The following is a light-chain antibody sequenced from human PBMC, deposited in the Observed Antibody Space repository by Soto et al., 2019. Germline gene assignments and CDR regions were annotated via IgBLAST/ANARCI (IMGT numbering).Light chain of an antibody. Sequence: IHMAQSPSSLSASVGDRVTISCRASETISHYLNWYQQKPGKAPKLLIYAASKLQSGVPSRFSGSGSGTDFTLTITGLQTEDSATYYCQQSSSTPLTFGGGTKVDIK. V-gene: IGKV1-39*01. CDR1: ETISHY. J-gene: IGKJ4*01. CDR3: QQSSSTPLT. CDR2: AAS.